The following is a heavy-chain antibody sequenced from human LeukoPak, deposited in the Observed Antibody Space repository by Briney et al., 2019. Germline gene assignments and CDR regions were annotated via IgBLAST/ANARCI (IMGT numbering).Heavy chain of an antibody. CDR2: IYYSGST. D-gene: IGHD4-17*01. J-gene: IGHJ3*02. V-gene: IGHV4-39*07. Sequence: PSETLSLTCTVSGGSISSYYWGWIRQPPGKGLEWIGSIYYSGSTYYNPSLKSRVTISVDTSKNQFSLKLSSVTAADTAVYYCARADYGDYHDAFDIWGQGTMVTVSS. CDR1: GGSISSYY. CDR3: ARADYGDYHDAFDI.